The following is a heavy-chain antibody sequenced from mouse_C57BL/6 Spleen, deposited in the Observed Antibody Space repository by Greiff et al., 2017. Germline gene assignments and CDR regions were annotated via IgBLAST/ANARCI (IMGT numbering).Heavy chain of an antibody. J-gene: IGHJ3*01. V-gene: IGHV1-74*01. CDR2: IHPSASDT. Sequence: VQLQQPGAELVKPGASVKVSCKASGYTFTSYWMHWVKQRPGQGLEWIGRIHPSASDTNYNQKVKGKATLTVDKSSSTAYMQLSSLTSEDAAVYYCAIDITTEGERCAYWGQGTLVTVSA. D-gene: IGHD1-2*01. CDR1: GYTFTSYW. CDR3: AIDITTEGERCAY.